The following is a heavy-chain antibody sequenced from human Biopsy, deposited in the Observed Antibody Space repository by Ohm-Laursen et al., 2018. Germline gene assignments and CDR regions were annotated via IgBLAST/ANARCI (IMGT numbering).Heavy chain of an antibody. CDR2: VYYSGIT. Sequence: TLSLTCTVSGGSVSDSFHFWSWIRQPPGKGLEWIGDVYYSGITNYNPSLKSRLTISVDTSKNQFSLNLNSVTAADTAVYYCARVEAGTYDALDIWGQGALVAVSA. J-gene: IGHJ3*02. V-gene: IGHV4-61*01. D-gene: IGHD1-26*01. CDR3: ARVEAGTYDALDI. CDR1: GGSVSDSFHF.